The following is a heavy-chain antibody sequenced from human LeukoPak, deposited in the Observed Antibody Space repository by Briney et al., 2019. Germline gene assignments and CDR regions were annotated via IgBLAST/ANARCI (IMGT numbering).Heavy chain of an antibody. J-gene: IGHJ4*02. CDR3: AREVLGYDSSGYYYIGYYFDY. Sequence: GGSLRLSCAASGFTFSDHYMDWVRQAPGKGLEWVGRTRNKANSYTTEYAASVKGRFNISRDDSKNSLYLQMNSLKTEDTAVYYCAREVLGYDSSGYYYIGYYFDYWGQGTLVTVSS. CDR1: GFTFSDHY. V-gene: IGHV3-72*01. CDR2: TRNKANSYTT. D-gene: IGHD3-22*01.